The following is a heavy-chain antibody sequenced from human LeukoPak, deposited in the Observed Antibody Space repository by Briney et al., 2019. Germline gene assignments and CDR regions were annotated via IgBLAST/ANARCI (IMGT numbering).Heavy chain of an antibody. CDR3: AREATSSSGWYIDY. D-gene: IGHD6-25*01. J-gene: IGHJ4*02. Sequence: GGSLRLSCAASGFTFTSYAMKWVRQAPGKGMEWVSTISGPSINTYYAASVTGRFTICRANSKSTVYLQINSLRAGDTAVYYCAREATSSSGWYIDYWGQGTLVTVSS. CDR2: ISGPSINT. CDR1: GFTFTSYA. V-gene: IGHV3-23*01.